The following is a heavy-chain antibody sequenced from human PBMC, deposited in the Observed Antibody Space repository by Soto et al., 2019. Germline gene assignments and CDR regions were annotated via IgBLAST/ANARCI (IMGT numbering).Heavy chain of an antibody. V-gene: IGHV1-3*01. D-gene: IGHD2-2*02. CDR1: GYTFTSYA. CDR3: ARGPLYCSSTSCSTTNWFDP. J-gene: IGHJ5*02. Sequence: ASVKVSCKASGYTFTSYAVHWVRQAPGQRLEWMGWINAGNGNTKYSQKFQGRVTITRDTSASTAYMELSSLRSEDTAVYYCARGPLYCSSTSCSTTNWFDPWGQGTLVTVSS. CDR2: INAGNGNT.